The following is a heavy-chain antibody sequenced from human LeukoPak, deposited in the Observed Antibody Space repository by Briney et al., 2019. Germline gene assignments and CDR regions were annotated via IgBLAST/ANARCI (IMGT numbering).Heavy chain of an antibody. J-gene: IGHJ1*01. CDR1: GYTFTNYA. V-gene: IGHV1-3*01. CDR3: ARLYNWNDVGYFQH. CDR2: INAGNGNT. Sequence: WASVKVSCKASGYTFTNYAMHWVCQAPGQRLEWMGWINAGNGNTKYSQKFQGRVTITRDTSASTAYMDLSSLRSEDTAVYYCARLYNWNDVGYFQHWGQGTLVTVSS. D-gene: IGHD1-1*01.